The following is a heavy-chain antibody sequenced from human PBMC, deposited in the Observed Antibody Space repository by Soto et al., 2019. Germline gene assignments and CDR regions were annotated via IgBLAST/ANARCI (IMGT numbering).Heavy chain of an antibody. CDR3: ARHKAFYYDSSGA. V-gene: IGHV5-10-1*01. CDR1: GYSFTSYW. D-gene: IGHD3-22*01. CDR2: IDPSDSYA. Sequence: GESLKISCKVSGYSFTSYWISWVRQMPAKGLEWMGRIDPSDSYANCSPSFQGHVTFSADKSISTAYLQWSSLRASDTAMYYCARHKAFYYDSSGAWGQGTLVTVSS. J-gene: IGHJ5*02.